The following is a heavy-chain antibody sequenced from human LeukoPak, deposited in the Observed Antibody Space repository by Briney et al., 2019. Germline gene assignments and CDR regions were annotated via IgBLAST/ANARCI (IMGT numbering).Heavy chain of an antibody. V-gene: IGHV3-30*04. D-gene: IGHD3-9*01. CDR3: ATAGLRYFDWYRVGAFDI. CDR1: GFTFSSYA. J-gene: IGHJ3*02. Sequence: GGSLRLSCAASGFTFSSYAMHWVRQAPGKGLEWVAVISYDGSNKYYADSVKGRFTISRDNSKNTLYLQMNSLRAEDTAVYYCATAGLRYFDWYRVGAFDIWGQGTMVTVSS. CDR2: ISYDGSNK.